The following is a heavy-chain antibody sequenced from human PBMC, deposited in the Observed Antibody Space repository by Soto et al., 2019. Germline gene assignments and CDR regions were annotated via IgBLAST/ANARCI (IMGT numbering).Heavy chain of an antibody. Sequence: SETLSLTCAVYGGSFSGYYWSWIRQPPGKGLEWIGEINHSGSTNYNPSLKSRVTISVDTSKNQFSLKLSSVTAADTAVYYCARGRPTARRNSNAFDIWGQGTMVTVSS. CDR3: ARGRPTARRNSNAFDI. CDR1: GGSFSGYY. D-gene: IGHD1-1*01. V-gene: IGHV4-34*01. CDR2: INHSGST. J-gene: IGHJ3*02.